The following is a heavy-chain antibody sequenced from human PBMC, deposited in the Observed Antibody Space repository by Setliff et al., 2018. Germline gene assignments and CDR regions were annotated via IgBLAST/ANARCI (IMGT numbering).Heavy chain of an antibody. V-gene: IGHV1-18*01. CDR2: ISVYNGNT. J-gene: IGHJ3*01. CDR1: GYTFTSYG. Sequence: GASVKVSCKASGYTFTSYGFSWVRQAPGQGLEWMGRISVYNGNTNYGQKYQGRVPMTTDTSTNTVYMELRSLRSDDTAVYFCVREYSGGGLTWGQGTMVTVSS. CDR3: VREYSGGGLT. D-gene: IGHD1-26*01.